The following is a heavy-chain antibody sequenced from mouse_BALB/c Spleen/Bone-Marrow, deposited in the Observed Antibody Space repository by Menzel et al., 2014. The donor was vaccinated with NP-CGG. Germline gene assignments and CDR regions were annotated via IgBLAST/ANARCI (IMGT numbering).Heavy chain of an antibody. CDR1: GFDFSRSW. CDR3: ARLGYYGAMAY. CDR2: INPDSRTI. V-gene: IGHV4-1*02. Sequence: DVQLQESGGGLVQPGGSLKLSCAASGFDFSRSWMSWVRQAPGKGLEWIGEINPDSRTINYTPSLKDKFIISRDNAKNTLYLQMSKVRSEDTALYYCARLGYYGAMAYWGQGTSVTVSS. J-gene: IGHJ4*01. D-gene: IGHD1-1*01.